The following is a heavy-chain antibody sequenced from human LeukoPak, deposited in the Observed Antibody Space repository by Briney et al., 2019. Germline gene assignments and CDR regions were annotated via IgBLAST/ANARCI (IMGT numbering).Heavy chain of an antibody. Sequence: MAGGSLRLSCAASGFTFSSYSMNWVRQAPGKGLEWVSSTSSSSSYIYYADSVKGRFTISRDNAKNSLYLQMNSLRAEDTAVYYCARVDTISGVVIPTFDYWGQGTLVTVSS. CDR1: GFTFSSYS. CDR2: TSSSSSYI. J-gene: IGHJ4*02. V-gene: IGHV3-21*01. D-gene: IGHD3-3*01. CDR3: ARVDTISGVVIPTFDY.